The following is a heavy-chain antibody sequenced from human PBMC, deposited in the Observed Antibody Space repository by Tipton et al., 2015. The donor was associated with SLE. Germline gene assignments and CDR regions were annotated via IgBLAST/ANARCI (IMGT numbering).Heavy chain of an antibody. CDR1: GGPFSGYY. CDR2: INHSGST. Sequence: TLSLTCAVYGGPFSGYYWNWIRQPPGKGLEWIGEINHSGSTNYNPSLKSRVTISVDTSKNQFSLKLSSVTAADTAVYYCARVGERIAAWVQGTLVTVSS. D-gene: IGHD6-6*01. J-gene: IGHJ4*02. CDR3: ARVGERIAA. V-gene: IGHV4-34*01.